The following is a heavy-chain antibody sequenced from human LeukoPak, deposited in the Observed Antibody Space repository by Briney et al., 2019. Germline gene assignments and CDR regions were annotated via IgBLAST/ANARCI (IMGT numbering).Heavy chain of an antibody. J-gene: IGHJ6*02. CDR1: GGSISSGSYY. V-gene: IGHV4-61*02. CDR2: IYTSGST. Sequence: PSETLSLTCTVSGGSISSGSYYWGWIRQPAGKGLEWIGRIYTSGSTNSNPSLKSRVTISVDTSKNQFSLKLSSVTAADTAVYYCARGQTYYYDSSGYYYYYYYGMDVWGQGTTVTVSS. CDR3: ARGQTYYYDSSGYYYYYYYGMDV. D-gene: IGHD3-22*01.